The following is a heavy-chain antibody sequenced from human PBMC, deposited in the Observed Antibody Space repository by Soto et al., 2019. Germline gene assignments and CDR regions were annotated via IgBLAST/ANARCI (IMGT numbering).Heavy chain of an antibody. V-gene: IGHV1-2*02. J-gene: IGHJ4*02. D-gene: IGHD6-13*01. CDR3: ARTHIRWSGIAAAGPSDY. Sequence: ASVKVSCKASGYTFTGYYRHWVRQAPGQGLEWMGWINPNSGGTNYAQKFQGGVTMTRDTSISTAYMELSRLRSDDTAVYYGARTHIRWSGIAAAGPSDYWGQGTLLTVS. CDR1: GYTFTGYY. CDR2: INPNSGGT.